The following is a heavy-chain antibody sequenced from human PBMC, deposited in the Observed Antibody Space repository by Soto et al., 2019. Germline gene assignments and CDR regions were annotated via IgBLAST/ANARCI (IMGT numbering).Heavy chain of an antibody. Sequence: QVQLVQSGAEVKKPGSSVKVSCKTSGGTFSSYTISWVRQAPGQGLEWMGRIIPFLEIPNYAQKFQGRVSITAHTSTSTAYMELSSLRAEDTAVYYCAIEWLLVDYWGQGSLVTVSS. CDR2: IIPFLEIP. V-gene: IGHV1-69*02. J-gene: IGHJ4*02. D-gene: IGHD5-12*01. CDR1: GGTFSSYT. CDR3: AIEWLLVDY.